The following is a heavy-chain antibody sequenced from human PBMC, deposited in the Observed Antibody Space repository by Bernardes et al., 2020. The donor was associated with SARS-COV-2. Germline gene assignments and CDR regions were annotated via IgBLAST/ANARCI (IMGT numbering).Heavy chain of an antibody. CDR3: AGRITLFGVMTGFFDR. V-gene: IGHV1-24*01. CDR2: FDAEDGKT. J-gene: IGHJ4*02. Sequence: ASVKVSCEISGYTLTELPIHWVRQAPGKGLEWMGGFDAEDGKTIYAQTFQGRVTMTEDTSTDTAYMELNSLRSEDTAVYYCAGRITLFGVMTGFFDRWGQGTLVTVSS. CDR1: GYTLTELP. D-gene: IGHD3-3*01.